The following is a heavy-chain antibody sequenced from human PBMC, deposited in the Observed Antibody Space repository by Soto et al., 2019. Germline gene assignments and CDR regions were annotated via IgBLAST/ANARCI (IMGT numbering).Heavy chain of an antibody. J-gene: IGHJ5*02. CDR3: ARKMMVRGVMSGWFDP. CDR2: IIPIFGTA. D-gene: IGHD3-10*01. Sequence: SVKVSCKASGGTFSSYAISWVRQAPGQGLEWMGGIIPIFGTANYAQKFQGRVTITADESTSTAYMELSSLRSEDTAVYYCARKMMVRGVMSGWFDPWGQGTLVTVSS. CDR1: GGTFSSYA. V-gene: IGHV1-69*13.